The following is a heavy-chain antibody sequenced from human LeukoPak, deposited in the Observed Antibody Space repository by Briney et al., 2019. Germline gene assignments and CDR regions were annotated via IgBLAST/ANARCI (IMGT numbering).Heavy chain of an antibody. D-gene: IGHD3-10*01. CDR3: ARGNTMVRRYGMDV. J-gene: IGHJ6*02. CDR1: GGTFSSYA. Sequence: GASVKVSCKASGGTFSSYAISWVRQAPGQGLEWMGRIIPILGIANYAQKFQGRVTITADKSTSTAYMELSSLRSGDTAVYYCARGNTMVRRYGMDVWGQGTTVTVSS. CDR2: IIPILGIA. V-gene: IGHV1-69*04.